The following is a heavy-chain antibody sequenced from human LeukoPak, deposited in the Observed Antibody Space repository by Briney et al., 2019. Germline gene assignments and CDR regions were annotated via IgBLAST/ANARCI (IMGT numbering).Heavy chain of an antibody. D-gene: IGHD5-12*01. V-gene: IGHV4-30-2*01. J-gene: IGHJ4*02. CDR2: IYHSGST. CDR3: ARGRGAFIFDF. Sequence: SETLSLTCGVSGGAISIGINSWNWIRKPPGKGLEWIGYIYHSGSTHYNPSLKSRVIISVDRSKNQFSLKLRSVTAADTAVYYCARGRGAFIFDFWGQGTLVTVSS. CDR1: GGAISIGINS.